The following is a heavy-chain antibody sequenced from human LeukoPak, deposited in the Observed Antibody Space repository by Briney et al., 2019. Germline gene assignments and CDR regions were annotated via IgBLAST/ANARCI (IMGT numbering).Heavy chain of an antibody. D-gene: IGHD6-13*01. Sequence: PSETLSLTCTVSGGSISSGDYYWSWIRQPPGKGLEWIGYIYYSGTTYYSPSLKSRVTISVDTSKNQFSLKLSSVTAADTAVYYCARASSSWYSCWFDPWGQGTLVTVSS. V-gene: IGHV4-30-4*01. CDR1: GGSISSGDYY. CDR3: ARASSSWYSCWFDP. CDR2: IYYSGTT. J-gene: IGHJ5*02.